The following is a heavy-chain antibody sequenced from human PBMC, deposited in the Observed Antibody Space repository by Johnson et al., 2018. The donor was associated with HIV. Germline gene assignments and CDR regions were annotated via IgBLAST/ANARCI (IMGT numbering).Heavy chain of an antibody. CDR2: ISYDGINK. D-gene: IGHD2-21*01. CDR1: GFTFRSYA. Sequence: VQLVESGGGVVQPGRSLRLSCAASGFTFRSYALHWVRQAPGTGLEWVAVISYDGINKDYADSVKGRFTISRDNSKNTLFLQMNSLRAEDTAVYYCVREESILVVIAVQAFDIWGPGTLVSVSS. CDR3: VREESILVVIAVQAFDI. J-gene: IGHJ3*02. V-gene: IGHV3-30*04.